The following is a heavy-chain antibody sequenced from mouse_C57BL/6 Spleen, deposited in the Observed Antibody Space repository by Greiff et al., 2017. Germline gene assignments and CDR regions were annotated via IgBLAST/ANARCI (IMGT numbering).Heavy chain of an antibody. V-gene: IGHV3-6*01. CDR2: ISYDGSN. CDR3: ARGGSPYAMDY. J-gene: IGHJ4*01. CDR1: GYSITSGYY. D-gene: IGHD1-1*02. Sequence: EVQRVESGPGLVKPSQLLSLTCPVTGYSITSGYYWNWIRQFPGNKLEWMGYISYDGSNNYNPSLKNRISITRDTSKNQFFLKLNSVTTEDTSTYYCARGGSPYAMDYWRQCTSGTVSS.